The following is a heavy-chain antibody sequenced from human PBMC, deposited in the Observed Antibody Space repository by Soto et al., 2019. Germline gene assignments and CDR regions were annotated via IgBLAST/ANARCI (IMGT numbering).Heavy chain of an antibody. J-gene: IGHJ4*02. Sequence: ASVKFSCKASGYTFTSYYMHWVRQAPGQGLEWMGIINPSGGSTSYAQKFQGRVTMTRDTSTSTVYMELSSLRSEDTAVYYCASGGSSGYSLDYWGQGTLVTVSS. CDR1: GYTFTSYY. V-gene: IGHV1-46*01. CDR2: INPSGGST. D-gene: IGHD3-22*01. CDR3: ASGGSSGYSLDY.